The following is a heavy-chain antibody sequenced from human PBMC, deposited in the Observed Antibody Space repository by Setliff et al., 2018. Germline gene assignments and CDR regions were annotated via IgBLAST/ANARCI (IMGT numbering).Heavy chain of an antibody. J-gene: IGHJ3*02. Sequence: ASVKVSCKATGYTFTSYYMHWVRQAPGQGLEWMGIINPSGGTTGYAQRFQGRVTMTGDTSTSTVYMELSSLRSEDTAVYYCARSIESSSWYWYWAIGPTDAFDIWGQGTMVTVSS. D-gene: IGHD6-13*01. V-gene: IGHV1-46*01. CDR1: GYTFTSYY. CDR3: ARSIESSSWYWYWAIGPTDAFDI. CDR2: INPSGGTT.